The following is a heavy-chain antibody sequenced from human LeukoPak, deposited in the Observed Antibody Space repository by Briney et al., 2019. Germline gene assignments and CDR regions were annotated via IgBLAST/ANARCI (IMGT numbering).Heavy chain of an antibody. J-gene: IGHJ3*02. Sequence: SVRVSCKASGGTFSSYAISWVRQAPGQGLEWMGGIIPIFGTANYAQKFQGRVTITADESTSTAYMELSSLRSEDTAVYYCARGAKGGSGSYKSAFDIWGQGTMVTVSS. CDR3: ARGAKGGSGSYKSAFDI. V-gene: IGHV1-69*13. D-gene: IGHD3-10*01. CDR1: GGTFSSYA. CDR2: IIPIFGTA.